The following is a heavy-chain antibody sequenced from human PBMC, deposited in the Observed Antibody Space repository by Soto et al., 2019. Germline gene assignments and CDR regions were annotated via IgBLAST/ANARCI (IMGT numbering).Heavy chain of an antibody. V-gene: IGHV4-30-4*01. CDR3: ARDRAGTGTGGY. CDR2: IYYSGST. CDR1: GGSISSGKYY. D-gene: IGHD1-1*01. Sequence: QVQLQESGPGLVKPAQTLSLTGTVSGGSISSGKYYWSWIRQPPGKGLEWIGYIYYSGSTYYNPSLKSRVTISVDTSKNQFSLKLSSVTAADTAVYYCARDRAGTGTGGYWGQGTLVTVSS. J-gene: IGHJ4*02.